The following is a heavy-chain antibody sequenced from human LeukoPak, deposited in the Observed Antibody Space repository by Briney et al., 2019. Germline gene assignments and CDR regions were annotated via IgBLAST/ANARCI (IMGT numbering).Heavy chain of an antibody. D-gene: IGHD3-10*01. CDR3: AKKAFDSGNYHWFDP. Sequence: GRSLRLSCAASGFTFSNYGMHWVRQAPGKGLEWVAIISYDGSNKYYADSVKGRFTISRDNSKNTLYLQMNSLRAEDTAVYYCAKKAFDSGNYHWFDPWGQGTLVTVSS. J-gene: IGHJ5*02. CDR2: ISYDGSNK. V-gene: IGHV3-30*18. CDR1: GFTFSNYG.